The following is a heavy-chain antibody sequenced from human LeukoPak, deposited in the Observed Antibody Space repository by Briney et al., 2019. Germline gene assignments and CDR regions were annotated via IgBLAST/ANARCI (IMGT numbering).Heavy chain of an antibody. V-gene: IGHV3-33*01. D-gene: IGHD3-22*01. CDR1: GFTFSSYG. CDR3: ARASDHYDTYPDS. J-gene: IGHJ4*02. CDR2: IWYDGSNR. Sequence: PGRSLRLSCAASGFTFSSYGMHWVRQAPGKGLEWVALIWYDGSNRYYADSVKGRFTISRDTSKNTLYLQMNSLRAEDTAVYYCARASDHYDTYPDSWGQGTLVTVS.